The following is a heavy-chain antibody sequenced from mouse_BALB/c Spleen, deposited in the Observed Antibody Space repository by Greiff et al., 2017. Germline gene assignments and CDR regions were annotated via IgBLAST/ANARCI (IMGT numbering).Heavy chain of an antibody. D-gene: IGHD1-1*01. Sequence: EVQRVESGGGLVQPKGSLKLSCAASGFTFNTYAMNWVRQAPGKGLEWVARIRSKSNNYATYYADSVKDRFTISRDDSQSMLYLQMNNLKTEDTAMYYCVRHGGGSSSFDYWGQGTTLTVSS. CDR3: VRHGGGSSSFDY. J-gene: IGHJ2*01. CDR1: GFTFNTYA. CDR2: IRSKSNNYAT. V-gene: IGHV10-1*02.